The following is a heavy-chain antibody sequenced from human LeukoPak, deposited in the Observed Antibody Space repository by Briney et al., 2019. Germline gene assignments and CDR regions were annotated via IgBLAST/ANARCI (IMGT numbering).Heavy chain of an antibody. CDR2: IHYSGSP. V-gene: IGHV4-31*03. CDR1: GGSFSSGAYY. CDR3: ARDSGYDSRGFYYGGFDP. J-gene: IGHJ5*02. D-gene: IGHD3-22*01. Sequence: SQTLSLTCTVSGGSFSSGAYYWSWIGQLPGKGLEWIGYIHYSGSPYYNPSLKSRVSISGDTSKNQFSLTLSSVTVADTAVYYSARDSGYDSRGFYYGGFDPWGQGILVTVSS.